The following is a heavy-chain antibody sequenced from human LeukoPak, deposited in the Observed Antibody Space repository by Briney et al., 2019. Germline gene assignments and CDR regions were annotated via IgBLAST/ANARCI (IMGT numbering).Heavy chain of an antibody. D-gene: IGHD3-3*01. Sequence: GGSLRLSCAASGFPFSTYSMNWVRQAPGKGLEWVSVISSSNSCIYYADSVKGRFTISRDNAKNALYLQMNSLRAEDTAVYYCASEAYFDFRDAFHIWGQGTLVTVSS. J-gene: IGHJ3*02. CDR1: GFPFSTYS. CDR3: ASEAYFDFRDAFHI. CDR2: ISSSNSCI. V-gene: IGHV3-21*01.